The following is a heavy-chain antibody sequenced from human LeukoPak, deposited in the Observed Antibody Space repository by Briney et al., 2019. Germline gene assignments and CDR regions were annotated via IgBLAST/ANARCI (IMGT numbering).Heavy chain of an antibody. Sequence: SETLSLTCTVSGYSISSGYYWGWIRQPPGKGLEWIGSIYHSESTNYNPSLKSRVTISVDKSKNQFSLKLSSVTAADTAVYYCARAPRCSGGSCSVDYWGQGTLVTVSS. J-gene: IGHJ4*02. CDR2: IYHSEST. CDR1: GYSISSGYY. CDR3: ARAPRCSGGSCSVDY. V-gene: IGHV4-38-2*02. D-gene: IGHD2-15*01.